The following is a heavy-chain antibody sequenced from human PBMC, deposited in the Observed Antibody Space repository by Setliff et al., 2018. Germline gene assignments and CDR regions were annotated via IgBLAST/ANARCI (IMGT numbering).Heavy chain of an antibody. D-gene: IGHD2-21*02. CDR2: ITKNGGRT. J-gene: IGHJ4*02. CDR1: GFTFSNYA. Sequence: GGSLRLSCAASGFTFSNYAIQWVRQAPGKGLEYVLGITKNGGRTYYSNSVKGRFTISRDNSNNTLYLQVGSLRAEDMAVYYCARVPPRDQAFDYWGQGTLVTVSS. V-gene: IGHV3-64*01. CDR3: ARVPPRDQAFDY.